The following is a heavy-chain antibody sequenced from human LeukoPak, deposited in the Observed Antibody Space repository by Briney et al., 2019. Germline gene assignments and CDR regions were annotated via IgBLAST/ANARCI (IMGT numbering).Heavy chain of an antibody. CDR3: AKDQQRFLEWSPPDY. V-gene: IGHV3-74*03. J-gene: IGHJ4*02. Sequence: SGGSLRLSCAASGFTFSSHWMHWVRKAPGKGLVWVSRINSDGSNTMYADSVKGRFTISRDNAKNTLYLQMNSLRAEDTAVYYCAKDQQRFLEWSPPDYWGQGTLVAVSS. CDR1: GFTFSSHW. CDR2: INSDGSNT. D-gene: IGHD3-3*01.